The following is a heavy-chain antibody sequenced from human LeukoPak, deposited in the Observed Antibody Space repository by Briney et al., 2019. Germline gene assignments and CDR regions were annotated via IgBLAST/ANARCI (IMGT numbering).Heavy chain of an antibody. Sequence: SETLSLTCTVSGGSISSYYWSWIRQPAGKGLEWIGRIYTSGSTNYNPSLKCRVTMSVDTSKNQFSLKLSSVTAADTAGYYCAGGGAYGSGSYYYYYYYMDVWGKGTTVTISS. CDR1: GGSISSYY. V-gene: IGHV4-4*07. CDR3: AGGGAYGSGSYYYYYYYMDV. D-gene: IGHD3-10*01. CDR2: IYTSGST. J-gene: IGHJ6*03.